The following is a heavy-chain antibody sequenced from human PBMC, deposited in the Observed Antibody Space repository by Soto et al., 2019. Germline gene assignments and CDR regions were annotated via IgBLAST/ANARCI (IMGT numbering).Heavy chain of an antibody. Sequence: QVQLQESGPGLVKPSETLSLTCSVSGGSISGNSYFWGWIRQPPGKGLEWIGNIYYSGTTYYNPSLKSRVTISVDTSKNQFSRKLSSVTAADTAVYYCARRPRVWFGEMGYHYYYGMDVWGQGTTVTVSS. V-gene: IGHV4-39*01. J-gene: IGHJ6*02. CDR3: ARRPRVWFGEMGYHYYYGMDV. CDR2: IYYSGTT. D-gene: IGHD3-10*01. CDR1: GGSISGNSYF.